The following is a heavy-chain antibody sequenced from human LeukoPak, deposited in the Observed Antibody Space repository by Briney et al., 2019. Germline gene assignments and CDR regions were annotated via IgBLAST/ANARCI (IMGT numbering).Heavy chain of an antibody. V-gene: IGHV5-51*01. Sequence: GESLKISCKGSGYSFTNYWIACVRQMPGKGLEWMGIIFPGDSHTRYSPSFQGQVTISADKSISTAYLQWNSLKASDTAMYYCARRHRRGAYTYGVDYWGQGTPVTVSS. J-gene: IGHJ4*02. CDR2: IFPGDSHT. CDR1: GYSFTNYW. CDR3: ARRHRRGAYTYGVDY. D-gene: IGHD5-18*01.